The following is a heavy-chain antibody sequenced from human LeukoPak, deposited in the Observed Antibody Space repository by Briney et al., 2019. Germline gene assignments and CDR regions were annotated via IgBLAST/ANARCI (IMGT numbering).Heavy chain of an antibody. J-gene: IGHJ4*02. CDR3: ATVWAAGHFDY. CDR2: IKSKSDGGAT. Sequence: GGSLRLSCAASGSPFTNAWMTWVRQAPGKGLEWVGRIKSKSDGGATDYAAPVKGRFTISRDDSKNTLYLQMSGLKTEDTAVYYCATVWAAGHFDYWGQGTLVTVSS. CDR1: GSPFTNAW. V-gene: IGHV3-15*01. D-gene: IGHD2-15*01.